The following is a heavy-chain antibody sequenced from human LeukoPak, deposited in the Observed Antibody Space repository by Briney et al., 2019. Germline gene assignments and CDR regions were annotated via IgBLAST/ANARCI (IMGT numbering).Heavy chain of an antibody. CDR2: IYTSGST. V-gene: IGHV4-4*07. CDR3: AQTGYSYGYWWFDP. J-gene: IGHJ5*02. Sequence: SETLSLTCTVSGGSISSYYWSWIRQPAGKGLEWIGRIYTSGSTNYNPSLKSRVTISVDTSKNQFSLKLSSVTAADTAVYYCAQTGYSYGYWWFDPWGQGTLVTVSS. D-gene: IGHD5-18*01. CDR1: GGSISSYY.